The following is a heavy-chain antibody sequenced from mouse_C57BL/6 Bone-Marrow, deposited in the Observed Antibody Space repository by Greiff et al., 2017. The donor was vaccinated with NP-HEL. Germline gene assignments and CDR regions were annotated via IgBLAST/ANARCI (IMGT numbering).Heavy chain of an antibody. CDR1: GYTFTSYW. Sequence: QVQLQQPGAELVKPGASVKLSCKASGYTFTSYWMHWVKQRPGQGLEWIGMIHPNSGSTNYNEKFKSKATLTVDKSSSTAYMQLSSLTSEDSAVYYCATPYCSNYVRFAYWGQGTLVTVSA. CDR3: ATPYCSNYVRFAY. CDR2: IHPNSGST. D-gene: IGHD2-5*01. J-gene: IGHJ3*01. V-gene: IGHV1-64*01.